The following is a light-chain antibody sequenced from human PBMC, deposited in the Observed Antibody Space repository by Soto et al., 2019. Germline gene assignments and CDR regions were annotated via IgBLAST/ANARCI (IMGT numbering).Light chain of an antibody. CDR1: QSVSSSSY. J-gene: IGKJ2*01. Sequence: EIVLTQSPGTLSLSPGARATLSCRASQSVSSSSYLAWYHQKPGQAPRLLIYVTSSRATGIPDRFSGSGSATDFTLTISRLDPEDFEVYYCLHYWSSPSYTFGHGTNVES. CDR3: LHYWSSPSYT. V-gene: IGKV3-20*01. CDR2: VTS.